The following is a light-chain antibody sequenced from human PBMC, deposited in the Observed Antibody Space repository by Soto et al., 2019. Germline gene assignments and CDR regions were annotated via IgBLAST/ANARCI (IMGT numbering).Light chain of an antibody. J-gene: IGLJ2*01. CDR3: QAYDSSLSGSL. CDR2: DNT. CDR1: SSNIGAGYP. V-gene: IGLV1-40*01. Sequence: QSVLTQPPSVSGAPGQRVTISCTGSSSNIGAGYPVYWYQQHPGTAPKLLIHDNTDRPSGVPDRFTGSKSGTSASLAITGLQAEDEADYYCQAYDSSLSGSLFGGGTKLTVL.